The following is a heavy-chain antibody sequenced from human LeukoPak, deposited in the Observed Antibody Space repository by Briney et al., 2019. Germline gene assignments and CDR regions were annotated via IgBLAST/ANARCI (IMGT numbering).Heavy chain of an antibody. Sequence: PGGSLRLSCAASGFTFSSYSMNWVRQAPGKGLEWVSSISSSSSTIYYADSVKGRFTISRDNAKNSLYLQMNSLRAEDTAVYYCARDQVTMVRGVSVYWGQGTLVTVSS. J-gene: IGHJ4*02. V-gene: IGHV3-48*04. CDR2: ISSSSSTI. CDR3: ARDQVTMVRGVSVY. CDR1: GFTFSSYS. D-gene: IGHD3-10*01.